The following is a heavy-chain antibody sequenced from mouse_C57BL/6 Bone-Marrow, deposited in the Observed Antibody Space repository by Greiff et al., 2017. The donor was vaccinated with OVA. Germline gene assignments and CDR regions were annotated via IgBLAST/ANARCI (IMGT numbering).Heavy chain of an antibody. V-gene: IGHV5-4*01. CDR1: GFTFSSYA. D-gene: IGHD1-1*01. CDR2: ISDGGSYT. Sequence: EVNVVESGGGLVKPGGSLKLSCAASGFTFSSYAMSWVRQTPEKRLEWVATISDGGSYTYYPDNVKGRFTISRDNAKNNLYLQMSHLKSEDTAMYYCAREQRVYYYGSSPSMDYWGQGTSVTVSS. CDR3: AREQRVYYYGSSPSMDY. J-gene: IGHJ4*01.